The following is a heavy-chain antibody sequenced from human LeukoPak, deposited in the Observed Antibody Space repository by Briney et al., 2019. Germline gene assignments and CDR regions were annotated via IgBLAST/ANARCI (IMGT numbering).Heavy chain of an antibody. D-gene: IGHD5-18*01. CDR2: ISGSGKII. V-gene: IGHV3-11*01. CDR3: ATGRTRGYSSSYY. CDR1: GFTFSDYY. J-gene: IGHJ4*02. Sequence: GGSLRLSCAASGFTFSDYYMSWLRQAPVKGLEWVSYISGSGKIIYYADSVKGRFTISRDNAKNSLYLQMNSLRAEDTAVYYCATGRTRGYSSSYYWGQGTLVTVSS.